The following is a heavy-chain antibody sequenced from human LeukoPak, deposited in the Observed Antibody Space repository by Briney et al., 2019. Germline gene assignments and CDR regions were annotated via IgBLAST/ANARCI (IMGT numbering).Heavy chain of an antibody. CDR1: GFTFSSYW. CDR3: AREGAPSGYDYHH. CDR2: IKQDGSEK. Sequence: GGSLRLSCAASGFTFSSYWMSWVRQAPGKGLEWVANIKQDGSEKYYMDSVKGRFTISRDNAKNSLYLQMNSLRAEDTAVYYCAREGAPSGYDYHHWGQGTLVTVSS. J-gene: IGHJ5*02. D-gene: IGHD5-12*01. V-gene: IGHV3-7*01.